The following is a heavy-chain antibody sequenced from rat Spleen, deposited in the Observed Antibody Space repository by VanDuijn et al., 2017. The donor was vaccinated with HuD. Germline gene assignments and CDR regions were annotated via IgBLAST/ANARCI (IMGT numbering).Heavy chain of an antibody. CDR1: GFTFSDYY. J-gene: IGHJ1*01. Sequence: EVQLVESGGGLVQPGRSLKLSCAASGFTFSDYYMAWVRQAPKKGLEWVASISYEGSSTYYGDSVKGRFTISRDNAKSTLYMQMNSLRSEDTATYYWASRGYYDGSYYSYYWYFDFWGPGTMVTVSS. V-gene: IGHV5-22*01. CDR2: ISYEGSST. D-gene: IGHD1-12*02. CDR3: ASRGYYDGSYYSYYWYFDF.